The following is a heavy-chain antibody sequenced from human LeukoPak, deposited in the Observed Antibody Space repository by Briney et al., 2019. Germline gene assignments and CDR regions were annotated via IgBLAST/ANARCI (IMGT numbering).Heavy chain of an antibody. CDR1: GFTFSSYW. D-gene: IGHD3-22*01. CDR2: INSDGSAK. J-gene: IGHJ4*02. CDR3: AGAYYYDSSAYYDY. V-gene: IGHV3-74*01. Sequence: GGSLRLSCAASGFTFSSYWIHWVRQGPGRGLVWVSRINSDGSAKTYADSVKGRFTISRDNAKSTLYLQMNSLRAEDTAVYYCAGAYYYDSSAYYDYWGQGTLVTVSP.